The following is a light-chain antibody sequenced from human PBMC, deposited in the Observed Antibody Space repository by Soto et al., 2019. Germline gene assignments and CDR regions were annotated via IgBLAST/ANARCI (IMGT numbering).Light chain of an antibody. CDR2: EVT. CDR3: SSYTSSNTPYV. V-gene: IGLV2-14*01. J-gene: IGLJ1*01. Sequence: QSVLTQPGSVSGSPGQSITISCTGSSSDVGAYNFVSWYQHHPGKAPKLILYEVTTRPSGVSSRFSGSKSGNTASLTISGLQADDEANYYCSSYTSSNTPYVFGTGTKVTVL. CDR1: SSDVGAYNF.